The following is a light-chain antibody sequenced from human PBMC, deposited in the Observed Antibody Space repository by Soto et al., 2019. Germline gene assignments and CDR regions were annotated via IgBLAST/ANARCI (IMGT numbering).Light chain of an antibody. CDR1: QSVANNY. V-gene: IGKV3-20*01. Sequence: EIVLTQSPGTLSLSPGERATLSCRASQSVANNYLAWYQQKPGQSPRVLMYDASSRATDIPDRFSGSGSVTDFTLTISRLEPEDFAVDYCEQYGITPLTIGCGTKVEIK. J-gene: IGKJ4*01. CDR2: DAS. CDR3: EQYGITPLT.